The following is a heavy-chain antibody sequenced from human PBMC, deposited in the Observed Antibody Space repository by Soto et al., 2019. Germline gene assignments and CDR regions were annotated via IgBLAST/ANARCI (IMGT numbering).Heavy chain of an antibody. Sequence: SETLSLTCTVSGDSIGSGAYYWSWIRQHPGKGLEWIGYIYYSGSTNYNPSLKSRVTISVDTSKNQFALKLSSVTAADTAVYYCAVRFAPNWFDPWGQGTLVTVSS. J-gene: IGHJ5*02. V-gene: IGHV4-61*08. CDR2: IYYSGST. D-gene: IGHD3-10*01. CDR1: GDSIGSGAYY. CDR3: AVRFAPNWFDP.